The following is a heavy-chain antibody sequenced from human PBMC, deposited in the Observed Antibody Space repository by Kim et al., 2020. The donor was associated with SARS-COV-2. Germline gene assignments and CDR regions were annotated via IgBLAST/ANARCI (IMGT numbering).Heavy chain of an antibody. V-gene: IGHV3-48*02. CDR2: ISSSSSTI. CDR1: GFTFSSYS. J-gene: IGHJ6*03. Sequence: GGSLRLSCAASGFTFSSYSMNWVRQAPGKGLEWVSYISSSSSTIYYADSVKGRFTISRDNAKNSLYLQMNSLRDEDTAVYYCARKVASSYYYYMDVWGKGTTVTVSS. CDR3: ARKVASSYYYYMDV.